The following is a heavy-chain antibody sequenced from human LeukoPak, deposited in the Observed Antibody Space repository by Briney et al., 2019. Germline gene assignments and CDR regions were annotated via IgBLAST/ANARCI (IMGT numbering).Heavy chain of an antibody. V-gene: IGHV1-46*01. CDR2: INPSGGST. D-gene: IGHD3-22*01. Sequence: ASVKVSCKASGYTFTSYYMHWVRQAPGQGLEWMGIINPSGGSTSYAQKFQGRVTMTRDTSTSTVYMELSSLRSEDTAVYYCARDLRYGSSGYPAYYFDYWGQGTLVTVSS. J-gene: IGHJ4*02. CDR1: GYTFTSYY. CDR3: ARDLRYGSSGYPAYYFDY.